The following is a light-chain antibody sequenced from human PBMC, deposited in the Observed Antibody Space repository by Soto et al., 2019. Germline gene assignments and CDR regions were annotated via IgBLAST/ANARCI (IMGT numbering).Light chain of an antibody. CDR2: GAS. V-gene: IGKV3-20*01. J-gene: IGKJ1*01. CDR1: QSVSSSY. Sequence: EIVLTQSPGTLSMSAGERATLSCRASQSVSSSYLAWYQKKPGQAPRLLIYGASRRATGIPDRFSGSGSGTEFTLNISRLEPEDFAVYYCQPYASFLRTFGQGTKVEIK. CDR3: QPYASFLRT.